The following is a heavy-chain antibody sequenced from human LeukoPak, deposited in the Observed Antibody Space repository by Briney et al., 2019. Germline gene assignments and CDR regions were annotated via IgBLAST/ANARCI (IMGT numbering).Heavy chain of an antibody. CDR3: ASEFQGYDFWSGYYKVDWFDP. CDR1: GGSISSSSYY. V-gene: IGHV4-39*07. CDR2: IYYSGST. Sequence: SETLSLTCTVSGGSISSSSYYWGWIRQPPGKGLEWIGSIYYSGSTYYNPSFKSRVTISVDTSKNQFSLKLSSVTAADTAVYYCASEFQGYDFWSGYYKVDWFDPWGQGTLVTVSS. J-gene: IGHJ5*02. D-gene: IGHD3-3*01.